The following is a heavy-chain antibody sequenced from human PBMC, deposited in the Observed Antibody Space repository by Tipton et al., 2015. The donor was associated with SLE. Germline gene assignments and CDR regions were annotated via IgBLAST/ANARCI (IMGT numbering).Heavy chain of an antibody. CDR2: IYYSGRT. CDR3: ARLSYYDSTGYFDY. V-gene: IGHV4-30-4*08. CDR1: GGSISKGGYY. J-gene: IGHJ4*02. D-gene: IGHD3-22*01. Sequence: TLSLTCTVSGGSISKGGYYWSWIRHRPGNGLEWIGYIYYSGRTYYNPSLQSRVSISVDTSKNQFSLRLTSVTAADTAIYYCARLSYYDSTGYFDYWGQGSRVTVSS.